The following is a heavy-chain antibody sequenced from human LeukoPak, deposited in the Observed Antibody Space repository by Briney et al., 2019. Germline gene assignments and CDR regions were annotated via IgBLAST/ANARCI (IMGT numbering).Heavy chain of an antibody. J-gene: IGHJ5*02. CDR3: ARDANGYNWFDP. D-gene: IGHD1-1*01. CDR2: INPSGGST. Sequence: ASVKVSCKASGYTFTSYYMHWVRQAPGQGLEWMGIINPSGGSTSYAQKFQGRVTMTRDTSTNTVYMELSSLRSEDTAVYYCARDANGYNWFDPWGQGTLVTVSS. V-gene: IGHV1-46*01. CDR1: GYTFTSYY.